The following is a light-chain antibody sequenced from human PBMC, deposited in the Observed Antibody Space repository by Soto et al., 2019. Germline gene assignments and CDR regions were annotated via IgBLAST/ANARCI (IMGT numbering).Light chain of an antibody. CDR1: QSVSSN. CDR2: GAS. Sequence: EIVMTQSPATLSVSPGARATLSCRASQSVSSNLAWYQQRPGQAPRLLIYGASIRATNIPARFSGSGSGTEFTLTSSSLKSEDFAVYYCQQYNNWHPWTFGQGTKVEIK. V-gene: IGKV3-15*01. CDR3: QQYNNWHPWT. J-gene: IGKJ1*01.